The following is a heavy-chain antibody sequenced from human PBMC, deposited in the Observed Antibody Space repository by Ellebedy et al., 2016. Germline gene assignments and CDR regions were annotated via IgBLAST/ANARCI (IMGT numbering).Heavy chain of an antibody. CDR3: ADLRGVDY. CDR2: ISSRSSYL. V-gene: IGHV3-21*01. CDR1: GFTFSSYS. D-gene: IGHD3-10*01. J-gene: IGHJ4*02. Sequence: GESLKISXAASGFTFSSYSINWARQAPGKGLEWVSSISSRSSYLYYADSVKGRFTISRDNAKNSLYLQMNSLRAEDTAVYYCADLRGVDYWGQGTLVTVSS.